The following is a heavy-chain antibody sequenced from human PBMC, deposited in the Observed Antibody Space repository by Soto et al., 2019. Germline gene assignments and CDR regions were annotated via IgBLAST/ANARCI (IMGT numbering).Heavy chain of an antibody. V-gene: IGHV1-69*13. CDR3: ARGPLSSFAMDV. CDR2: IIPTFGRT. Sequence: GASVKVSCKASGDTFSSYAISWVRQAPGKGLEWMGKIIPTFGRTNYAQKFQGRLTISAEDSTSTAYMELRSLVSEDTAVYYCARGPLSSFAMDVWGQGTTVT. J-gene: IGHJ6*02. D-gene: IGHD6-6*01. CDR1: GDTFSSYA.